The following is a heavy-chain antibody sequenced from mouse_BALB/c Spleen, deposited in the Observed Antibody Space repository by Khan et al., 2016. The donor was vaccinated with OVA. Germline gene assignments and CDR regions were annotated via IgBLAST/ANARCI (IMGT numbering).Heavy chain of an antibody. CDR3: ARGYGFFAS. D-gene: IGHD1-2*01. V-gene: IGHV1-26*01. CDR1: GYSFTPYY. CDR2: VNPNTDNI. J-gene: IGHJ3*01. Sequence: VQLQQPGPDLVKPGASVKISCKASGYSFTPYYMSWVKQSHGKSLEWIGRVNPNTDNINYNQEFKGKAILTVDKSSNTAYMELRSLTSEDSAVYFCARGYGFFASWGQGTLVTVSA.